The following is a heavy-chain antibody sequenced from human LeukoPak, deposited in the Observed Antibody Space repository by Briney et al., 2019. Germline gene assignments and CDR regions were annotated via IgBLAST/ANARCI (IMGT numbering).Heavy chain of an antibody. CDR3: ARGVVTTVTYFMDV. D-gene: IGHD4-11*01. CDR1: GGTISSHQ. CDR2: IYSSGST. V-gene: IGHV4-59*11. Sequence: SETLSLTCSVSGGTISSHQWSWIRQPPGKGLEWIGYIYSSGSTNYNPSLKNRVSISVDTSKFQFSLKLNSVTAADTAVYYCARGVVTTVTYFMDVWGKGTTVTVSS. J-gene: IGHJ6*03.